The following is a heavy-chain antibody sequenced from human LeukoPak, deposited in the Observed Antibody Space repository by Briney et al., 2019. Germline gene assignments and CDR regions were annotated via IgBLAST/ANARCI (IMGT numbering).Heavy chain of an antibody. Sequence: PSETLSLTCTVSDGSISTYYWSWIRQPAGKGLEWIGRIYTTGSTNYNPSLKSRVTMSVDTSKNQFSLKLTSVTAADTAVYYCAMHTVIASRWSLDYWGQGTLVTVYS. D-gene: IGHD4-11*01. CDR1: DGSISTYY. CDR3: AMHTVIASRWSLDY. CDR2: IYTTGST. V-gene: IGHV4-4*07. J-gene: IGHJ4*02.